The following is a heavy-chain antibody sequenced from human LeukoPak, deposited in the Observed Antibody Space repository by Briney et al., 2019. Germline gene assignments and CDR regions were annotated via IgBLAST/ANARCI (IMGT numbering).Heavy chain of an antibody. Sequence: SETLSLTCTVSGGSISSSSYYCGWIRQPPGKGLEWIGSIYYSGSTYYNPSLKSRVTISVDTSKNQFSLKLSSVTAADTAVYYCARLSGRYYYASSGYYDPNWFDPWGQGTLVTVSS. J-gene: IGHJ5*02. CDR2: IYYSGST. CDR3: ARLSGRYYYASSGYYDPNWFDP. D-gene: IGHD3-22*01. V-gene: IGHV4-39*01. CDR1: GGSISSSSYY.